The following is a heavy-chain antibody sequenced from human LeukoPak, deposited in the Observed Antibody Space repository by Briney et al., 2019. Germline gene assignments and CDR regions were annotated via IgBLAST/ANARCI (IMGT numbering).Heavy chain of an antibody. CDR2: IYASGST. Sequence: SETLSLTCTDSGGSISSYYWSWIRQPAGKGLEWIGRIYASGSTNYNPSLKSRVTMSVDTSKIQFSLKLSSVTAADTAVYYCARESWFGELSKSSDAFDIWGQGTMVTVSS. CDR1: GGSISSYY. J-gene: IGHJ3*02. D-gene: IGHD3-10*01. V-gene: IGHV4-4*07. CDR3: ARESWFGELSKSSDAFDI.